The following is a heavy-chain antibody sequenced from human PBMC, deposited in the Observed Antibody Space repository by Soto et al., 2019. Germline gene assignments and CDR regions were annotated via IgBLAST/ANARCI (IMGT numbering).Heavy chain of an antibody. D-gene: IGHD4-17*01. CDR2: TRDSGGTT. CDR3: AKSPGAYYPITFDY. CDR1: GFTFSSYA. J-gene: IGHJ4*02. Sequence: TGGSLRLSCAASGFTFSSYAMSWVRQAPGKGLEWVSATRDSGGTTYYADSVKGRFTISRDNSKSTLYLQMNSLRVEDTAIYYCAKSPGAYYPITFDYWGQGSLVTVSS. V-gene: IGHV3-23*01.